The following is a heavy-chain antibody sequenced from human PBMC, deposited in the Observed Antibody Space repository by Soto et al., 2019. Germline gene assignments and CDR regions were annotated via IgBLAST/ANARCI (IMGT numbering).Heavy chain of an antibody. J-gene: IGHJ4*02. Sequence: ASVKVSCKVSGYTLTELSMHWVRQAPGKGLEWMGGFDPEDGETIYAQKFQGRVTMTEDTSTDTAYMELSSLRSEDTAVYYCATAVWGQLLDPGFPPPPELVYWGQGTLLTVSS. CDR2: FDPEDGET. D-gene: IGHD2-2*01. CDR3: ATAVWGQLLDPGFPPPPELVY. CDR1: GYTLTELS. V-gene: IGHV1-24*01.